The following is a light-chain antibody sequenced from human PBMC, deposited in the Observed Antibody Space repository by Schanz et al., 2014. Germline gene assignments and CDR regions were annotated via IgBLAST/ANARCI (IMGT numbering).Light chain of an antibody. V-gene: IGLV1-44*01. CDR1: SSNIGSIS. Sequence: QSVLTQPPSASGTPGQRVTISCSGSSSNIGSISVNWYQQFPGTAPKLLIYGNSNRPSGVPDRFSGSKSGNTASLTVSGLQAEDEADYYCSSYTSSNTLVFGGGTKLTVL. J-gene: IGLJ2*01. CDR2: GNS. CDR3: SSYTSSNTLV.